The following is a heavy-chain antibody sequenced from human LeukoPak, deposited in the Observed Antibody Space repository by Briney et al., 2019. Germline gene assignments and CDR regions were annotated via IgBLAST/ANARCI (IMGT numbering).Heavy chain of an antibody. CDR3: ARDIGSGILDY. V-gene: IGHV4-34*01. D-gene: IGHD3-10*01. J-gene: IGHJ4*02. CDR2: INHSGST. CDR1: GGSFSGYY. Sequence: PSETLSLTCAVYGGSFSGYYWSWIRQPPGKGLEWIGEINHSGSTNYNPSLKSRVTISVDTSKNQFSLKLSSVTAADTAVYYCARDIGSGILDYWGQGTLVTVSS.